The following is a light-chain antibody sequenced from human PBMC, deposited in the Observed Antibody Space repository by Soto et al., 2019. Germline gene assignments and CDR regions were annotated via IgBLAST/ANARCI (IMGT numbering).Light chain of an antibody. J-gene: IGLJ1*01. CDR2: EVN. CDR3: CSYAGSSTFV. CDR1: SSDVGNYDL. V-gene: IGLV2-23*02. Sequence: QSVLTQPASVSGSPGQLITIPRTGTSSDVGNYDLVSWYQRHPGKAPKVMIHEVNKRPSGVSIRFSGSKSGSTASLTISGLQAEDEAEYYCCSYAGSSTFVFGTGTKVTVL.